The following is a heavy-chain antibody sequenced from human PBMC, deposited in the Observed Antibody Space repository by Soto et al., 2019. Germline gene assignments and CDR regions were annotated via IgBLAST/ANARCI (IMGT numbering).Heavy chain of an antibody. CDR3: ASLSPITIFGVVTMDV. CDR1: GFTFSSYA. CDR2: ISGSGGST. J-gene: IGHJ6*02. Sequence: GGSLRLSCAASGFTFSSYAMSWVRQAPGKGLEWVSAISGSGGSTYYADSVKGRFTISRDNSKNTLYLQMNSLRAEDTAVYYCASLSPITIFGVVTMDVWGQGTTVTVSS. D-gene: IGHD3-3*01. V-gene: IGHV3-23*01.